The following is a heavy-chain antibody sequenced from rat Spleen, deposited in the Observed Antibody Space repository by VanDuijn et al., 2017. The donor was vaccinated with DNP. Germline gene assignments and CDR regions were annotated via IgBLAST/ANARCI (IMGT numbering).Heavy chain of an antibody. D-gene: IGHD1-12*02. CDR1: GFTFSDYY. V-gene: IGHV5-22*01. CDR3: VRPHHYAGSYPRY. CDR2: IRYDGGST. J-gene: IGHJ2*01. Sequence: EVQLVESGGGSVQPGRSLKLSCAASGFTFSDYYMAWVRQAPTKGLEWVAYIRYDGGSTYYGDSVKGRFTISRDNAKSTLYLQMTSLRSEDMATYYCVRPHHYAGSYPRYWGQGVMVTVSS.